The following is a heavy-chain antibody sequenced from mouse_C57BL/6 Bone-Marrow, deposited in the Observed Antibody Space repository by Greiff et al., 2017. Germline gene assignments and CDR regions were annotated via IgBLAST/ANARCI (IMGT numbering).Heavy chain of an antibody. J-gene: IGHJ3*01. CDR1: GFTFSSYA. D-gene: IGHD5-2*01. CDR3: ARDGIRFAY. V-gene: IGHV5-4*01. Sequence: EVNVVESGGGLVKPGGSLKLSCAASGFTFSSYAMSWVRQTPEKRLEWVATISDGGSYTYYPDNVKGRFTISRDNAKNNLYLQMSHLKSEDTAMYYCARDGIRFAYWGQGTLVTVSA. CDR2: ISDGGSYT.